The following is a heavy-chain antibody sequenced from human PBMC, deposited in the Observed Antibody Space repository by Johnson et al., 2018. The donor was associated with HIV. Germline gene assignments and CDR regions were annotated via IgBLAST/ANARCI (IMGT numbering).Heavy chain of an antibody. V-gene: IGHV3-74*01. CDR2: INSHWSSS. D-gene: IGHD2-15*01. CDR1: GFTLSSYL. CDR3: ARVFIYCTGGRCYVAAFDI. J-gene: IGHJ3*02. Sequence: VQLVGSGGGLVQPGGSLRLSCAASGFTLSSYLMHWVRQVPGKGPVWVSRINSHWSSSAYADSVKGRFTISRDGAKNTLYLQMNSLRAEDTAVYYCARVFIYCTGGRCYVAAFDIWGQGTKVTVSS.